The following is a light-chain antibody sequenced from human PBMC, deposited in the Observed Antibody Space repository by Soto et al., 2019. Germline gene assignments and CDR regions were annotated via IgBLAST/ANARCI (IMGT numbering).Light chain of an antibody. Sequence: ALTQSPGTLSSSPGERATLSCRASQSVSSNYLARYQQKPGQAPRLLIYGASSRATGIPDRFSGSGSGTDFTLTIDRLESEDFAVYFCQQYGDLPWTFGQGTKVDIK. CDR2: GAS. J-gene: IGKJ1*01. V-gene: IGKV3-20*01. CDR3: QQYGDLPWT. CDR1: QSVSSNY.